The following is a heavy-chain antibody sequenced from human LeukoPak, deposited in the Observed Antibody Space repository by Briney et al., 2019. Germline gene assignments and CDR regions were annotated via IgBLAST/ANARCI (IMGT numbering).Heavy chain of an antibody. Sequence: GASVKVSCKASGYTFTGYYMHWVRQAPGQGLEWMGWINPNSGGTNYAQKFQGRVTMTRDTSISTAYMELSRLRSDDTAVYYCAREISGIAVAGSNAFDIWGQGIMVTVSS. CDR3: AREISGIAVAGSNAFDI. V-gene: IGHV1-2*02. D-gene: IGHD6-19*01. CDR1: GYTFTGYY. J-gene: IGHJ3*02. CDR2: INPNSGGT.